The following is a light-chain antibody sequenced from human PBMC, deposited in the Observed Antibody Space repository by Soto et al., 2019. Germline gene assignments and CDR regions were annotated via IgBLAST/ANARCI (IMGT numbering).Light chain of an antibody. Sequence: EIVMTQSPATLSVSPGERVTLSCRASESLSTYLAWYQQKPGQAPRLLIYGASTKATGIPARFSGSGSATDFTLNISSLQSEDFAVYYCQSYNDWPFTFGQGTKLDI. CDR3: QSYNDWPFT. CDR1: ESLSTY. CDR2: GAS. V-gene: IGKV3-15*01. J-gene: IGKJ2*01.